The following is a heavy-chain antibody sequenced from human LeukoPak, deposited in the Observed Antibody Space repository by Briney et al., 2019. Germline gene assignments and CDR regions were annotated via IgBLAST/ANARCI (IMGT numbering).Heavy chain of an antibody. Sequence: SSETLSLTCAVYGGSFSGCYWSWIRQPPGKGLEWIGEINHSGSTNYNPSLKSRVTISVDTSKNQFSLKLSSVTAADTAVYYCARVATYYDFWSGYYTWYFDYWGQGTLVTVSS. J-gene: IGHJ4*02. CDR1: GGSFSGCY. CDR2: INHSGST. V-gene: IGHV4-34*01. CDR3: ARVATYYDFWSGYYTWYFDY. D-gene: IGHD3-3*01.